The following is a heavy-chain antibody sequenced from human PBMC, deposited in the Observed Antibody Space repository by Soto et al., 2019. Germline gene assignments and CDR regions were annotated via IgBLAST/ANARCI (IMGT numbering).Heavy chain of an antibody. D-gene: IGHD2-15*01. CDR1: GYTFISYG. J-gene: IGHJ5*01. CDR3: VSPPLGYCDTINCTSWFDS. CDR2: ISTYNGYT. Sequence: ASVKVSCKASGYTFISYGLSWVRQAPGQGLEWMGWISTYNGYTKYAQKFQDRVTMTRDTSTTTAYMELKNLRSDDSAVYYCVSPPLGYCDTINCTSWFDSWGQGTLVTVSS. V-gene: IGHV1-18*04.